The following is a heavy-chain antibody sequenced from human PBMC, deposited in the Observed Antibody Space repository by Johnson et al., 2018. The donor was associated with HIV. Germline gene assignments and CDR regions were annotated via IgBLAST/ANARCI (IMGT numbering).Heavy chain of an antibody. Sequence: VQLVESGGGLVQPGRSLRLSCAASGFTFDDYAMHWVRQPPGKGLEWVSGISWNSGSIGHADSVKGRFTISRDNAKNSLYLQMNSLRVADTALYYCAKLRYSGANAFDIWGQGTMVTVSS. V-gene: IGHV3-9*01. D-gene: IGHD3-10*01. CDR1: GFTFDDYA. CDR3: AKLRYSGANAFDI. CDR2: ISWNSGSI. J-gene: IGHJ3*02.